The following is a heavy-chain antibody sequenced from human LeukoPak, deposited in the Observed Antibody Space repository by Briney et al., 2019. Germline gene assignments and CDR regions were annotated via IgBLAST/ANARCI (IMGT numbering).Heavy chain of an antibody. CDR1: GVTFSTYP. J-gene: IGHJ4*02. CDR3: ARGGGNSADY. V-gene: IGHV3-21*01. CDR2: ISSSSSYI. Sequence: GGSLRLSCAASGVTFSTYPMRWVRQAPGKGLERGSSISSSSSYIYYADSVKGGFTISRDNAKNSLYLQMNSLRAEDTAVYYCARGGGNSADYWGQGTLVTVSS. D-gene: IGHD4-23*01.